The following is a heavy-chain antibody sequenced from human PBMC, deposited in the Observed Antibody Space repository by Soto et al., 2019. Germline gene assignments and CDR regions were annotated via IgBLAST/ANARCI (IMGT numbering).Heavy chain of an antibody. CDR2: IYHNGRT. CDR3: ARGTLIGSSTRNWFDP. D-gene: IGHD3-10*01. V-gene: IGHV4-4*02. J-gene: IGHJ5*02. Sequence: QVHLDESGPGLVRPSGTLSLTCNVSGVPISSYDWLTWVRQTPGKGMEWIGEIYHNGRTNYNPSLKSRVSLSVDKSKNHYSLHIPSLTAADTAVYYCARGTLIGSSTRNWFDPWGQGTQVTVSS. CDR1: GVPISSYDW.